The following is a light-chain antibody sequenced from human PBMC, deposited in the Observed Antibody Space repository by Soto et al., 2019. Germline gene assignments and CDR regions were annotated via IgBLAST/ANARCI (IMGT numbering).Light chain of an antibody. CDR3: QQYDNWPPVT. Sequence: EIVMTQSPVTLSVSPGERVTLSCRASQSVSNNLAWYQQKSGQAPRLLIYGASTRVTGIPARFSGSGSGTEFTLTISSLQFEDFAIYYRQQYDNWPPVTFGQGTRLDIK. CDR2: GAS. V-gene: IGKV3-15*01. CDR1: QSVSNN. J-gene: IGKJ5*01.